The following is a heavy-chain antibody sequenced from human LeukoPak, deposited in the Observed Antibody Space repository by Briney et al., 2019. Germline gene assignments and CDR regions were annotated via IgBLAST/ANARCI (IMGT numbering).Heavy chain of an antibody. CDR3: AKMNTELGKNWFDP. CDR2: IRNDGTDK. V-gene: IGHV3-30*02. Sequence: GGSLRLSCAASGFTFNNYGMHWVRQAPGKGLEWVSFIRNDGTDKYYAASVKGRFTISRDNSKNTMYLQMNSLRGEDTAVYYCAKMNTELGKNWFDPWGQGTLVIVSS. CDR1: GFTFNNYG. J-gene: IGHJ5*02. D-gene: IGHD7-27*01.